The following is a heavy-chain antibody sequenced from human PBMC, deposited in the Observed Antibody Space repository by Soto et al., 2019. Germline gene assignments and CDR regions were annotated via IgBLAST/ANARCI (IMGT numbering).Heavy chain of an antibody. CDR1: GGSIRSYY. CDR3: ARGYCSGGSCYELDP. J-gene: IGHJ5*02. D-gene: IGHD2-15*01. Sequence: PSETLSLTCTVSGGSIRSYYWSWIRQPAGKGLEWLGRIYSSGATNCNPSLKSRVTMSVDTSQNHFSLKLTSVTAADTAVYYCARGYCSGGSCYELDPWGQGILVTVSS. V-gene: IGHV4-4*07. CDR2: IYSSGAT.